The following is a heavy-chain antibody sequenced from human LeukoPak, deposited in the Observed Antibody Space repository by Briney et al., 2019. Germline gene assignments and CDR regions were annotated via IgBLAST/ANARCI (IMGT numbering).Heavy chain of an antibody. CDR2: IYRGGDT. V-gene: IGHV3-66*02. CDR3: TRGPGSTWYSDY. D-gene: IGHD6-13*01. J-gene: IGHJ4*02. CDR1: GFTVSSHY. Sequence: GGSLRLSCAASGFTVSSHYMNWVRQAPGKGLEWVSIIYRGGDTYYADSVKGRFTISRDNSKNTLYLQMNSQRAEDTAVYYCTRGPGSTWYSDYGGQGTLVTVSS.